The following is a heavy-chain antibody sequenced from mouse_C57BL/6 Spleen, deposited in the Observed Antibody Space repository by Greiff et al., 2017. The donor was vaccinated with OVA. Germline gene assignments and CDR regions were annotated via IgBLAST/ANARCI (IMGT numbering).Heavy chain of an antibody. CDR3: ARDSSSFYYFDY. CDR1: GFTFSSYA. Sequence: DVKLVESGGGLVKPGGSLKLSCAASGFTFSSYAMSWVRQTPEKRLAWVATISDGGSYTYYPDNVQGRFTISRDNAKNNLYLQMSHLKSEDTAMYYCARDSSSFYYFDYWGQGTTLTVSS. D-gene: IGHD1-1*01. CDR2: ISDGGSYT. V-gene: IGHV5-4*01. J-gene: IGHJ2*01.